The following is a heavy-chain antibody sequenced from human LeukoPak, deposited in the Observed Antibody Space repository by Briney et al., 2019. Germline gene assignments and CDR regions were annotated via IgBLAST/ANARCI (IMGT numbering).Heavy chain of an antibody. CDR2: ISRNSGSI. CDR1: GFTFDDYA. J-gene: IGHJ4*02. D-gene: IGHD1-26*01. Sequence: PGRSLRLSCAASGFTFDDYAMHWVRQAPGKGLEGVSGISRNSGSIVYADSVKGRFTISGDNAKNSLYLQMNSLRAEDTALYYCAKDIGEWEGLDYWGQGTLVTVSS. CDR3: AKDIGEWEGLDY. V-gene: IGHV3-9*01.